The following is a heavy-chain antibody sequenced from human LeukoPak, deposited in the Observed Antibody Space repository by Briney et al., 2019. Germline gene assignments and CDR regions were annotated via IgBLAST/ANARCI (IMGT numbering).Heavy chain of an antibody. CDR2: IIPILGIA. Sequence: ASVKVSCKASGGTFSSYAISWARQAPGQGLEWMGRIIPILGIANYAQKFQGRVTITADKSTSTAYMELSSLRSEDTAVYYCARDIGSGSYYEEFDYWGQGTLVTVSS. D-gene: IGHD3-10*01. J-gene: IGHJ4*02. CDR3: ARDIGSGSYYEEFDY. V-gene: IGHV1-69*04. CDR1: GGTFSSYA.